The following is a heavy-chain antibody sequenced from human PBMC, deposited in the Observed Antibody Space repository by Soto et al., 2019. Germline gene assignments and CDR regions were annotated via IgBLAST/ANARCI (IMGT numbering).Heavy chain of an antibody. D-gene: IGHD3-16*01. CDR3: VRRAIMSGGGYDY. CDR1: GFTFRTFA. Sequence: VGSLRLSCAASGFTFRTFALHWVRQAPGKGLEWISAISFDGGEKYYAESVKGRFTLSRDNSKNTLYLQMTSLRAEDTAVYYCVRRAIMSGGGYDYWGQGTLVTVSS. CDR2: ISFDGGEK. V-gene: IGHV3-30-3*01. J-gene: IGHJ4*02.